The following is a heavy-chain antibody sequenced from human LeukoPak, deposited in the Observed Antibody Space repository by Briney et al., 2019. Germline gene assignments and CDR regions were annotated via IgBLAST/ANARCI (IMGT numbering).Heavy chain of an antibody. CDR1: GFTFSSLG. CDR3: VSPVFINY. Sequence: PGGSLRLSCSASGFTFSSLGMHWVRQARGKGLEHVSTIGSDGDSTYYADSVKDRFTISRDNSKNALYLQMTSLRPEDSAVYYCVSPVFINYWGQGTLVTVSS. CDR2: IGSDGDST. D-gene: IGHD1-14*01. V-gene: IGHV3-64D*06. J-gene: IGHJ4*01.